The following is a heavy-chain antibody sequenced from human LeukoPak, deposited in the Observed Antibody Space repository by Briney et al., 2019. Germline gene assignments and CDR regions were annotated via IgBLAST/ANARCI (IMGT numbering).Heavy chain of an antibody. D-gene: IGHD3-22*01. J-gene: IGHJ3*02. CDR3: ARDRSSGYSYDAFDI. CDR1: GFTFSSYG. Sequence: PGRSLRLSCAASGFTFSSYGMHWVRQAPGKGLEWVAVIWYDGGNKYYADSVKGRFTISRDNSKNTLYLQMNSLRAEDTAVYYCARDRSSGYSYDAFDIWGQGTMVTVSS. V-gene: IGHV3-33*01. CDR2: IWYDGGNK.